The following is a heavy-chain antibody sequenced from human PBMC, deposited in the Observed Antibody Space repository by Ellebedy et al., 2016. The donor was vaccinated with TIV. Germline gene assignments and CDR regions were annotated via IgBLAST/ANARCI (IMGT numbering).Heavy chain of an antibody. V-gene: IGHV4-39*07. J-gene: IGHJ4*02. CDR1: GGSIRSIGHY. CDR3: SISIYDILTGEGGLDY. CDR2: SYNSGSP. Sequence: SETLSLTCNVSGGSIRSIGHYWGWIRQPPGKGLVWIGSSYNSGSPFYSRSLKSRITISVDTSNSQLSLKLSSVTAADTAVYYCSISIYDILTGEGGLDYWGQGILVTVSS. D-gene: IGHD3-9*01.